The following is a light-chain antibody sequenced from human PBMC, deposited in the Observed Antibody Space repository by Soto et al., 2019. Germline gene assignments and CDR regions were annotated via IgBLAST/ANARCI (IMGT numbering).Light chain of an antibody. CDR3: QQYGSSFRYT. Sequence: EIVLTQSPGTLSLSPGERATLSCRASQSVNGNYLTCYQQNPGRAPRLLIYGASPRATGTQDRFSGSGSGTEFPLTISRLEPEDFAVYYCQQYGSSFRYTFGQGTKLEIK. CDR2: GAS. J-gene: IGKJ2*01. CDR1: QSVNGNY. V-gene: IGKV3-20*01.